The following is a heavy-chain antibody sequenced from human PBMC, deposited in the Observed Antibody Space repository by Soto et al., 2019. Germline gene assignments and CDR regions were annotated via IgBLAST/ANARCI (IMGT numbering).Heavy chain of an antibody. CDR3: ANYQYYYYSSGYYYYYYYGMDV. CDR1: GFTFSSYA. CDR2: ISGSGGST. V-gene: IGHV3-23*01. D-gene: IGHD3-22*01. J-gene: IGHJ6*02. Sequence: EVQLLESGGGLVQPGGSLRLSCAASGFTFSSYAMSWVRQAPGKGLEWVSAISGSGGSTYYADSVKGRFTISRDNSKNTLHLQMKNLIAEDAAAYYCANYQYYYYSSGYYYYYYYGMDVWGQGTTVTVSS.